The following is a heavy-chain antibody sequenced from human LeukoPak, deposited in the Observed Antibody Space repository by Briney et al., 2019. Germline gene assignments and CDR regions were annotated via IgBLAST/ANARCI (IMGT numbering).Heavy chain of an antibody. Sequence: GRSLTLSCASSGLTFISYGMHWVRQAAGKGLDGVAVISYDGSNKYYADSVKGRLTISRDNSKNTLYLQMNSLRAGDAAVYYCAAIAITMIGGVWGNGTTVTICS. CDR1: GLTFISYG. D-gene: IGHD3-10*02. J-gene: IGHJ6*04. V-gene: IGHV3-30*03. CDR3: AAIAITMIGGV. CDR2: ISYDGSNK.